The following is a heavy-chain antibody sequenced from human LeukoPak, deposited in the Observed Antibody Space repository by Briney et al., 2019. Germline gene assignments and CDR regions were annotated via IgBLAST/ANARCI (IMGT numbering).Heavy chain of an antibody. CDR2: INHSGST. CDR3: ARETRPLGYYYYYMDV. D-gene: IGHD6-25*01. Sequence: SETLSLTCAVYGGSFSGYYWSWIRQPPGKGLEWIGEINHSGSTNYNPSLKSRVTISVDTSKNQFSLKLSSVTAADTAVYYCARETRPLGYYYYYMDVWGKGTTVTVSS. CDR1: GGSFSGYY. J-gene: IGHJ6*03. V-gene: IGHV4-34*01.